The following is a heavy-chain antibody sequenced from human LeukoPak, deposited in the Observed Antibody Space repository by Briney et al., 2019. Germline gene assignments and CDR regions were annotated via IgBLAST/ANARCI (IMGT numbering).Heavy chain of an antibody. J-gene: IGHJ4*02. CDR3: SKVISSGSSSVV. Sequence: GGSLRLSCAASGFTFDDYAMNWVRQAPGKGLEWVSCISWNSGILSYGDSVKGRFTISRDNAKNSLHLQMDSLRAEDTAFYYCSKVISSGSSSVVWGQGAPVTASS. D-gene: IGHD6-6*01. CDR1: GFTFDDYA. V-gene: IGHV3-9*01. CDR2: ISWNSGIL.